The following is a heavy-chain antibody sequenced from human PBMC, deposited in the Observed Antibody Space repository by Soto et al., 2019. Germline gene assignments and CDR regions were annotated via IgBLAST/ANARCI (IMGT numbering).Heavy chain of an antibody. CDR2: IYYSGST. J-gene: IGHJ4*02. Sequence: QVQLQESGPGLVKPSQTLSLTCTVSGDSISSGGYYWSWIRQHPGKGLEWIGYIYYSGSTYYNPSLNSRVIISVGTSKNQCSLKLSSVTAADTAVYYCARGSTVAAILFDYWGQGTLVTVSS. CDR1: GDSISSGGYY. D-gene: IGHD2-15*01. CDR3: ARGSTVAAILFDY. V-gene: IGHV4-31*03.